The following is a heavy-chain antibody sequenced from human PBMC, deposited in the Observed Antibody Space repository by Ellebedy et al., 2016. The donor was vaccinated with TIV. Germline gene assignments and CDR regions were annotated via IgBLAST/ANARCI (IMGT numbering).Heavy chain of an antibody. Sequence: GESLKISXAASGFTFSSHAMNWVRQAPGEGLEWVSGISGSGGSTYYADSVKGRFTISRDNSKNTLYLLMNSLRAEDTAVYYCALGDTMVRHWGQGTLVTVSS. CDR1: GFTFSSHA. CDR2: ISGSGGST. V-gene: IGHV3-23*01. D-gene: IGHD3-10*01. J-gene: IGHJ1*01. CDR3: ALGDTMVRH.